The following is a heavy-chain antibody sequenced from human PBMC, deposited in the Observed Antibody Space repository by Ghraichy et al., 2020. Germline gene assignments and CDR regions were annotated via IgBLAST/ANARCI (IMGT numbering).Heavy chain of an antibody. CDR2: INHSGST. D-gene: IGHD4-23*01. CDR1: GGSFSGYY. J-gene: IGHJ4*02. V-gene: IGHV4-34*01. Sequence: SETLSLTCAVYGGSFSGYYWSWIRQPPGKGLEWIGEINHSGSTNYKPSLKSRVTISVDTSKNQFSLKLSSVTAADTAVYYCASRKHYGGNSGDYWGQGTLVTVSS. CDR3: ASRKHYGGNSGDY.